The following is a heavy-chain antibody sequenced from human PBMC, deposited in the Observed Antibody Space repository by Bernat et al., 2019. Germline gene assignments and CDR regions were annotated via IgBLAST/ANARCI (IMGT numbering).Heavy chain of an antibody. CDR1: GFTFSSYG. CDR3: AKYRDDFWSSYTVFDY. V-gene: IGHV3-30*18. Sequence: QVQLVESGGGVVQPGRSLRLSCAASGFTFSSYGMHWVRQAPGKGLEWVAVISYDGSNKYYADSVKGRFTISRDNSKNTLYLQMDSLRAEDTAVYYCAKYRDDFWSSYTVFDYWGQGTLVTVSS. CDR2: ISYDGSNK. D-gene: IGHD3-3*01. J-gene: IGHJ4*02.